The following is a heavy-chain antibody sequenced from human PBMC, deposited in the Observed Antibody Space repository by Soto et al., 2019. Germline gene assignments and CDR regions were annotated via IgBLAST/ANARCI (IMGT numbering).Heavy chain of an antibody. V-gene: IGHV1-3*01. CDR1: GYTFTSYA. CDR3: ARVRGGSYSFDY. J-gene: IGHJ4*02. CDR2: INAGNGNT. Sequence: QVQLVQSGAEVKKPGASVKVSCKASGYTFTSYAMHWVRQAPEQRLEWMGWINAGNGNTKYSQKFQGRVTITRDTSASTAYMELSSLRSEDTAVYYCARVRGGSYSFDYWGQGTLVTVSS. D-gene: IGHD1-26*01.